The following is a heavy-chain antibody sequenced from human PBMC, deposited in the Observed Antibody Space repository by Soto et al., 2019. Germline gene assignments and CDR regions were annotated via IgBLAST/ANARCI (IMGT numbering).Heavy chain of an antibody. V-gene: IGHV1-46*01. CDR3: ARGGHVVVVTAALDY. J-gene: IGHJ4*02. CDR1: GDTFTDYY. D-gene: IGHD2-21*02. Sequence: QVQLMQSGAEVKKPGASVKVSCKASGDTFTDYYIHWVRQAPGQGLEWMGTVNHSGGHTTYAQHFLGRVTMTRDTSTSTLYRELTSLTSDDTAVYYCARGGHVVVVTAALDYWGQGTLVTVSS. CDR2: VNHSGGHT.